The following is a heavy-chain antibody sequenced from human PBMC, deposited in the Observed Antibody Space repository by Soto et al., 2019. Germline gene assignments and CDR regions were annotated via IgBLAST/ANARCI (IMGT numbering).Heavy chain of an antibody. J-gene: IGHJ4*02. Sequence: LSLTCTVSGGSISSRSYYWGWIRQPPGKGLEWIGSIYYSGSTYYNPSLKSRVTISVDTSKNQFSLKLSSVTAADTAVYYCARQRYYDSSGYYSDYWGQGTLVTVSS. CDR1: GGSISSRSYY. CDR3: ARQRYYDSSGYYSDY. D-gene: IGHD3-22*01. V-gene: IGHV4-39*01. CDR2: IYYSGST.